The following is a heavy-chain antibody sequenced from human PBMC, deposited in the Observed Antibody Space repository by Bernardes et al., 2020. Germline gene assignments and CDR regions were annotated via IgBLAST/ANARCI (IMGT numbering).Heavy chain of an antibody. J-gene: IGHJ5*02. V-gene: IGHV4-39*01. Sequence: SEPLSLTCTVSGGSISSSSYYWGWLRQPPGKGLEWIGSIYYSGSTYYNPSLKSRVTISVDTSKNQFSLKLSSVTAADTAVYYCSRHGDRWVTIFGVVVIGWFDPWGQGTLVTVSS. D-gene: IGHD3-3*01. CDR2: IYYSGST. CDR1: GGSISSSSYY. CDR3: SRHGDRWVTIFGVVVIGWFDP.